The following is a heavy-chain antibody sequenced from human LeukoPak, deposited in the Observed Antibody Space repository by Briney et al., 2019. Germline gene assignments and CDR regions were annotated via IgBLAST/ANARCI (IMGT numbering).Heavy chain of an antibody. J-gene: IGHJ4*02. CDR1: GYTFTTYY. D-gene: IGHD5-18*01. CDR2: INPSGGST. CDR3: ARASGYANSDFDY. Sequence: ASVKVSCKASGYTFTTYYMHWVRQAPGQGLEWMGIINPSGGSTSYTQKFQGRVTMTTDTSTSTAYMELRSLRSDDTAVYYCARASGYANSDFDYWGQGTLVTVSS. V-gene: IGHV1-46*01.